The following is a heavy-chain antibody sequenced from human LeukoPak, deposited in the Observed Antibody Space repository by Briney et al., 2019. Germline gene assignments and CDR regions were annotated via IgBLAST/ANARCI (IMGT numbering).Heavy chain of an antibody. Sequence: GGSLRLSCAASGFTFSSYEMNWVRQAPGKGLEWVSYISSSGSTIYYADSVKGRFTISRDNSNNTLYLQMNSLRAEDTAVYFCAKDRRSIAVAAPDYWGQGTLVTVSS. CDR3: AKDRRSIAVAAPDY. V-gene: IGHV3-48*03. D-gene: IGHD6-19*01. CDR1: GFTFSSYE. J-gene: IGHJ4*02. CDR2: ISSSGSTI.